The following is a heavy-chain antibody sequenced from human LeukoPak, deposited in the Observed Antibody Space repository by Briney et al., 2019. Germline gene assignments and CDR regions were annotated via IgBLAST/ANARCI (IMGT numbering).Heavy chain of an antibody. D-gene: IGHD3-16*02. CDR1: GGSISSGGYS. Sequence: PSETLSLTCAVSGGSISSGGYSWSWIRQPPGKGLEWIGYIYHSGSTYYNPSLKSRVTISVDRSKNQFSLKLSSVTAADTAVYYCARGAGYTFGGVIPFDYWGQGTLVTVSS. CDR3: ARGAGYTFGGVIPFDY. V-gene: IGHV4-30-2*01. J-gene: IGHJ4*02. CDR2: IYHSGST.